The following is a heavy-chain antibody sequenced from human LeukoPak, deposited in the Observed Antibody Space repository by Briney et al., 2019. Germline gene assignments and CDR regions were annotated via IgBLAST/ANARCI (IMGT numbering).Heavy chain of an antibody. J-gene: IGHJ4*02. D-gene: IGHD3-22*01. V-gene: IGHV3-21*01. CDR3: AREITMILAYFDY. CDR1: GFTFSSYS. CDR2: ITSSSSYI. Sequence: GGSLRLSCAASGFTFSSYSMNWVRQAPGKGLEWVSSITSSSSYIYYADSVKGRFTISRDNAKNSLYLQMNSLRAEDTAVYYRAREITMILAYFDYWGQGTLVTVSS.